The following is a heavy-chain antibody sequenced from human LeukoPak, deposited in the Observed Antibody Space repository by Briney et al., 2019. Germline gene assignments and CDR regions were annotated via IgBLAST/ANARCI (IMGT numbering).Heavy chain of an antibody. CDR3: ARFRDDYVWGSYTPPKDFDY. Sequence: GGSLRLSCAASGYTFSTSWMSWVRQAPGRGLEWVANIKQDGSDKYYVDSVKGRFTISRDNAKNSLYLQMNYLRAEDTAVYYCARFRDDYVWGSYTPPKDFDYCGQGSLVTVSS. CDR1: GYTFSTSW. V-gene: IGHV3-7*01. CDR2: IKQDGSDK. D-gene: IGHD3-16*01. J-gene: IGHJ4*02.